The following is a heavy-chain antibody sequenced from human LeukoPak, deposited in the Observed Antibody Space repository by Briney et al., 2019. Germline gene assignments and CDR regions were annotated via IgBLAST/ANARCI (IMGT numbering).Heavy chain of an antibody. CDR3: ARLALSSWYGGFDY. D-gene: IGHD6-13*01. Sequence: PAASVKVSCKASGYTFTSYDINWVRQATGQGLEWMGWMNPNSGNTGYAQKFQGRVTITRNTSISTAYMELSSLRSEDTAVYYCARLALSSWYGGFDYWGQGTLVTVSS. J-gene: IGHJ4*02. CDR1: GYTFTSYD. CDR2: MNPNSGNT. V-gene: IGHV1-8*03.